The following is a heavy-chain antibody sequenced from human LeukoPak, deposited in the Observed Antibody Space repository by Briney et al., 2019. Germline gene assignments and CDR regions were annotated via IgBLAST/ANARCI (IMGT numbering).Heavy chain of an antibody. CDR2: ISGSDGRT. J-gene: IGHJ6*04. Sequence: GGSLRLSCAASGFTFSGYAMSWVRQAPGKGLEWVSSISGSDGRTNYADSVKGRFTISRDNSKNTLYLQMNSLRAEDTAVYYCARDSRDENGEYYYGMDVWGKGTTVTVSS. D-gene: IGHD1-1*01. CDR1: GFTFSGYA. V-gene: IGHV3-23*01. CDR3: ARDSRDENGEYYYGMDV.